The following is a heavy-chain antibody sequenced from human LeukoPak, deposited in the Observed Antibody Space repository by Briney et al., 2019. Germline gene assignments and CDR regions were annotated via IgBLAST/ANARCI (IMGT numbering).Heavy chain of an antibody. CDR2: ISGSGGRT. CDR3: AKGNSLDQRTYDD. V-gene: IGHV3-23*01. J-gene: IGHJ4*02. Sequence: GGSLRLSCAASGFTFSSYAMSWVRQAPGKGLEWVSAISGSGGRTFYADSVQGRFTISRDNSENTLFLQMNSLRAEDTAVYYCAKGNSLDQRTYDDWGQGTLVTVSS. CDR1: GFTFSSYA. D-gene: IGHD1-7*01.